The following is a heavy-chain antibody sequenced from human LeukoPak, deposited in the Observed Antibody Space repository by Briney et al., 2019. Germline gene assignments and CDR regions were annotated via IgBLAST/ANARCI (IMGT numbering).Heavy chain of an antibody. J-gene: IGHJ4*02. D-gene: IGHD3-22*01. CDR3: AREREWGPEDHYDG. CDR2: INPGGGST. CDR1: GYTFTIYY. Sequence: GASVKVSFKASGYTFTIYYIHWVRQAPGPGLEWMGIINPGGGSTSYAPKLQGRGTLTRDTSTSTVYMELSSLSSEDTAVYYCAREREWGPEDHYDGWGQGTLVTVSS. V-gene: IGHV1-46*01.